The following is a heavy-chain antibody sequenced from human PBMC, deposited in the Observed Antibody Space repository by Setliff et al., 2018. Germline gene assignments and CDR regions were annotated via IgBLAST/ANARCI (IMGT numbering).Heavy chain of an antibody. CDR2: IYTSGST. Sequence: PSETLSLTCTVSGGSISNYYWSWIRQPAGKGLEWIGRIYTSGSTNYNPSLKSRVTMSVDTSKNQFSLKLSSVTAADTAVYCCARKGISALSGAFDMWGQGTMVT. J-gene: IGHJ3*02. V-gene: IGHV4-4*07. D-gene: IGHD1-26*01. CDR3: ARKGISALSGAFDM. CDR1: GGSISNYY.